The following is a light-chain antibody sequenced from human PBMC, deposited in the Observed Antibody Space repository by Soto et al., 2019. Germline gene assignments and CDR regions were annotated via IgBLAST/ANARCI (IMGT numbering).Light chain of an antibody. J-gene: IGKJ3*01. CDR2: GAS. CDR1: QSVSSSY. CDR3: QQYGTSLFT. Sequence: EIVLTQSPGTLSLSPGERATLSCRASQSVSSSYLAWYQQKPGQAPRLLIYGASSRATGIPDRFSGSGSGTAFTLTISRLDPEDFAVYYCQQYGTSLFTFGPGTKVDIK. V-gene: IGKV3-20*01.